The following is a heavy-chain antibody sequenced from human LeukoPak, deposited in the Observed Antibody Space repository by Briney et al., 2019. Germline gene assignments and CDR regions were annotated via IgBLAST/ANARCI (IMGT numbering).Heavy chain of an antibody. Sequence: GGSLRLSCAASRFTFSNFAMSWVRQAPGKGLEWVSAISGSGGSTYYADSVRGRFTISRDNSKNALFLQMNSLRAEDTAVYYCAKSGPYCSSTSCNYFDYWGQGTLVTVSS. J-gene: IGHJ4*02. D-gene: IGHD2-2*01. CDR3: AKSGPYCSSTSCNYFDY. V-gene: IGHV3-23*01. CDR2: ISGSGGST. CDR1: RFTFSNFA.